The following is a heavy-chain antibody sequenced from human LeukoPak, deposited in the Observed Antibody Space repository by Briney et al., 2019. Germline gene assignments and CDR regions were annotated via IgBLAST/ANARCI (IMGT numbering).Heavy chain of an antibody. J-gene: IGHJ4*02. V-gene: IGHV3-74*01. CDR1: GFTFSSYW. CDR2: INSDGSST. CDR3: ARDRYSSGWTGTLNY. Sequence: PGGSLRLSCAASGFTFSSYWMSWVRQAPGKGLVWVSRINSDGSSTSYADSVKGRFTISRDNGKNTLYLQMNSLRVEDTAMYFCARDRYSSGWTGTLNYWGQGTLVTVSS. D-gene: IGHD6-19*01.